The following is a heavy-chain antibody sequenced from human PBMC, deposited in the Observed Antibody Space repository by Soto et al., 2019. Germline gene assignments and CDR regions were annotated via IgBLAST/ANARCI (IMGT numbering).Heavy chain of an antibody. Sequence: QVQLVESGGGVVQPGRSLRLSCAASGFTFSSYGMHWVRQAPGKGLEWVAVISYDGSNKYYADSVKGRFTISGDNSKNTLYLQMNSLRAEDTAVYYCAKGMKGSGVYFDYWGQGTLVTVSS. CDR3: AKGMKGSGVYFDY. J-gene: IGHJ4*02. CDR2: ISYDGSNK. CDR1: GFTFSSYG. D-gene: IGHD3-10*01. V-gene: IGHV3-30*18.